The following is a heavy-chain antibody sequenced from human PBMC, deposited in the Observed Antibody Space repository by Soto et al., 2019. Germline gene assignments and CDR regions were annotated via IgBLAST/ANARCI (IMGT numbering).Heavy chain of an antibody. V-gene: IGHV3-33*01. CDR1: GFTFSSYG. CDR3: ARDPCSGGRCYFDY. Sequence: VQLVESGGGVVQPGRSLRLSCAASGFTFSSYGMHWVRQAPGKGLEWVAVIWYDGSNKYYADSVKGRFTISRDNSKNTLYLQMNSLRAEDTAVYYCARDPCSGGRCYFDYWGQGTLVTVSS. D-gene: IGHD2-15*01. J-gene: IGHJ4*02. CDR2: IWYDGSNK.